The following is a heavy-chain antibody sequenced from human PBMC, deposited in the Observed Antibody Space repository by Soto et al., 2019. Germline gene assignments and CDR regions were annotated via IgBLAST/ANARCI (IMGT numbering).Heavy chain of an antibody. V-gene: IGHV3-30-3*01. J-gene: IGHJ6*02. CDR2: ISYDGSDK. Sequence: QVQLVESGGGVVQPGRSVRISCTASGFTFKSYTFQWVRQAPGKGLEWVAVISYDGSDKDYADSVRGRFTFSRDNSKNTLYLQMNNLSPEDTAVYFFARVPLTGYSSPGLDVWGQGTTVTVS. D-gene: IGHD6-13*01. CDR1: GFTFKSYT. CDR3: ARVPLTGYSSPGLDV.